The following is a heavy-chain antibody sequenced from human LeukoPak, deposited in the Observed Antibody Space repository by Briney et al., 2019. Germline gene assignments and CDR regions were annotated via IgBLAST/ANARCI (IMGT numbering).Heavy chain of an antibody. D-gene: IGHD3-22*01. Sequence: GGSLRLLRAASGFNFSSYAMSWVRQAPGKGLEWVSAISGSGGSTYYADSVKGRFTISRDNSKNTLYLQMNSLRAEDTAVYYCAKASAMIVVVSKHFDYWGQGTLVTVSS. CDR1: GFNFSSYA. CDR2: ISGSGGST. CDR3: AKASAMIVVVSKHFDY. J-gene: IGHJ4*02. V-gene: IGHV3-23*01.